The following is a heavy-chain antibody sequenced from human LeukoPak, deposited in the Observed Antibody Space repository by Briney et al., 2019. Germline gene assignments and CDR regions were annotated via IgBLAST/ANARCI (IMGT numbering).Heavy chain of an antibody. CDR2: ISSSSSTI. D-gene: IGHD3-22*01. J-gene: IGHJ4*02. Sequence: GGSLRLSCAASGFTFSSYSMNWVRQAPGKGLEWVSYISSSSSTIYYADSVKGRFTISRDNAKNSLYLQMNSLRAEDTAVYYCARDLRGYPYWGQGTLVTVSS. CDR3: ARDLRGYPY. V-gene: IGHV3-48*01. CDR1: GFTFSSYS.